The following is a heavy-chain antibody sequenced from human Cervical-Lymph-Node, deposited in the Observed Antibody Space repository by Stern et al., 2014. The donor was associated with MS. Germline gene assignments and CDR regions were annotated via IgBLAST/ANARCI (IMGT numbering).Heavy chain of an antibody. CDR2: TWYDGSNK. J-gene: IGHJ2*01. CDR3: ARDNAMGTTGYFDL. CDR1: GFTFSRYG. D-gene: IGHD1-14*01. V-gene: IGHV3-33*01. Sequence: QVQLVESGGGVVQPGTSLRLSCAASGFTFSRYGMPWVRQAPGKGLEWVSVTWYDGSNKYYQDSVKGRFTISRDNSKNMLYLQMYSLRAEDTAVYYCARDNAMGTTGYFDLWGRGTLVTVSS.